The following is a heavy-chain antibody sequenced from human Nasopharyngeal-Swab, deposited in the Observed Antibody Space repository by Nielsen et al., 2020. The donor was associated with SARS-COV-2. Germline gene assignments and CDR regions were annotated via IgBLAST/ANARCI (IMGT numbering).Heavy chain of an antibody. Sequence: GGSLRLSCVASGFTFSSHAMSWVRQAPGKGLEWVSGLIENGVDTYYADSVKGRFTISRDNSKNTLYLQMNSLRAEDTAVYYCAKSTYTYSSSWLDYWGQGTLVTVSS. CDR3: AKSTYTYSSSWLDY. J-gene: IGHJ4*02. CDR1: GFTFSSHA. D-gene: IGHD6-13*01. V-gene: IGHV3-23*01. CDR2: LIENGVDT.